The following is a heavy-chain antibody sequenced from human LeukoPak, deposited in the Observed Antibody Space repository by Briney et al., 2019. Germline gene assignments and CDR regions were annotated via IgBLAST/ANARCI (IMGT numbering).Heavy chain of an antibody. J-gene: IGHJ4*02. V-gene: IGHV4-34*01. CDR1: GGSFSGYY. D-gene: IGHD2-8*02. Sequence: SETLSLTCAVYGGSFSGYYWSWIRQPPGKGLEWIGEINHSGSTNYNPSLKSRVTISVDTSKNQFSLKLSSVTAADTAVYYCAGEAGGIDYWGQGTLVTVSS. CDR2: INHSGST. CDR3: AGEAGGIDY.